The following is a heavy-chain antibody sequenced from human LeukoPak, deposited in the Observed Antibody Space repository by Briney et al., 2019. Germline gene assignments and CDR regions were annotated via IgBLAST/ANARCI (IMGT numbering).Heavy chain of an antibody. V-gene: IGHV3-21*01. Sequence: SAGSLTLSCAASGFTFSSYSMNWVRQAPGKGLEWVSSIRSSSSNIYYADSVKGRYTISRDNDKNSLYLQMNSQRAEDTAVYYCARDKGNAYNWFDPWGQGIPVTASS. CDR1: GFTFSSYS. CDR3: ARDKGNAYNWFDP. CDR2: IRSSSSNI. J-gene: IGHJ5*02.